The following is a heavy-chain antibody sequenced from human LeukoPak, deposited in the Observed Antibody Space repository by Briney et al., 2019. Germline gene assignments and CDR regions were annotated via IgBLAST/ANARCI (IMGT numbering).Heavy chain of an antibody. D-gene: IGHD2-15*01. CDR3: VRVDRGGFDY. J-gene: IGHJ4*02. V-gene: IGHV4-61*05. CDR1: GDSIISSSSY. Sequence: SETLSLTCTVSGDSIISSSSYWGWIRQPPGKGLEWIGYIYYSGSTNYNPSLKSRVTISVDTSKNQFSLKLSSVTAADTAVYYCVRVDRGGFDYWGQGTPVIVSS. CDR2: IYYSGST.